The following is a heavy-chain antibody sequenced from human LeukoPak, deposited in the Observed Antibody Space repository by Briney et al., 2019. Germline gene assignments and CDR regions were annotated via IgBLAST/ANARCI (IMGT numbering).Heavy chain of an antibody. V-gene: IGHV4-59*01. CDR1: DGSISSYY. CDR3: ASTQPRLYYDILTGYYPDAFDI. CDR2: IYYSGST. Sequence: PSETLSLTCTVSDGSISSYYWSWIRQPPGKGLEWIGYIYYSGSTNYNPSLKSRVTISVDTSKNQFSLKLSSVTAADTAVYYCASTQPRLYYDILTGYYPDAFDIWGQGTMVTVSS. D-gene: IGHD3-9*01. J-gene: IGHJ3*02.